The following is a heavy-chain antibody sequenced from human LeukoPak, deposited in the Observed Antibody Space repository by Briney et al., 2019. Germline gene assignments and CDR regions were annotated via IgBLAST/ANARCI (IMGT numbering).Heavy chain of an antibody. CDR3: ARAGSGSGWYLDY. CDR1: GYDFTSVG. J-gene: IGHJ4*02. Sequence: ASVKVSCKASGYDFTSVGITWVRRAPGQGLEWMGWISPYNGNTRYAQKFQGRAAMTTDTSTTTAYMELRGLRFNGTAVYYCARAGSGSGWYLDYWGQGTLVTVSS. D-gene: IGHD6-19*01. CDR2: ISPYNGNT. V-gene: IGHV1-18*01.